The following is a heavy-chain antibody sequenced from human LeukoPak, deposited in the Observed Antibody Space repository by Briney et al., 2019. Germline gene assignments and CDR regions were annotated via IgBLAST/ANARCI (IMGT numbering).Heavy chain of an antibody. CDR1: GYTFTSYG. D-gene: IGHD6-13*01. CDR3: ARVVEQQLVRGLDWFDP. J-gene: IGHJ5*02. CDR2: ISAYNGNT. V-gene: IGHV1-18*01. Sequence: ASVKVSCKGSGYTFTSYGISWVRQAPGQGLEWMGWISAYNGNTNYAQKLQGRVTMTSDTSTSTASMELRSLRSDDTAVYYCARVVEQQLVRGLDWFDPWGQGTLVTVSS.